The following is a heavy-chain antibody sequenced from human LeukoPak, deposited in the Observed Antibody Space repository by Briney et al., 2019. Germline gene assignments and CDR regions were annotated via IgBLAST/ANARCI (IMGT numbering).Heavy chain of an antibody. D-gene: IGHD3-22*01. CDR2: INHSGST. CDR1: GGSFSGYY. Sequence: NPSETLSLTCAVYGGSFSGYYWSWIRQPPGKGLGWIGEINHSGSTNYNPSLKSRVTISVDTSKNQFSLKLSSVTAADTAVYYCARETASGSYYWFDPWGQGTLVTVSS. J-gene: IGHJ5*02. CDR3: ARETASGSYYWFDP. V-gene: IGHV4-34*01.